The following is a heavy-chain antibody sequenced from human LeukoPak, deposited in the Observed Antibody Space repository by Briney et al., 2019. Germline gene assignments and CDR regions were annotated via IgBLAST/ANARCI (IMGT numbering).Heavy chain of an antibody. Sequence: SETLSLTCSVSGGSVSSRFYYWGWIRQPPGKGLEWIGSIYHSGSTYYNPSLKSRVTISVDTSKNQFSLKLSSVTAADTAVYYCARGSANWNPFDYWGQGTLVTVSS. D-gene: IGHD1-1*01. CDR3: ARGSANWNPFDY. CDR1: GGSVSSRFYY. V-gene: IGHV4-39*07. J-gene: IGHJ4*02. CDR2: IYHSGST.